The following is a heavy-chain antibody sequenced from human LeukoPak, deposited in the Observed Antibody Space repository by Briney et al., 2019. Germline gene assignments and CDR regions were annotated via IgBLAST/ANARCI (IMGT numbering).Heavy chain of an antibody. D-gene: IGHD3-10*01. CDR1: GGSFSGYY. CDR2: INHSGST. Sequence: SETLSLTCAVYGGSFSGYYWSWIRQPPGKGLEWIGEINHSGSTSYNPSLKSRVTISVDTSKNQFSLKLSSVTAADTAVYYCARGRSITMVHDYWGQGTLVTVSS. J-gene: IGHJ4*02. V-gene: IGHV4-34*01. CDR3: ARGRSITMVHDY.